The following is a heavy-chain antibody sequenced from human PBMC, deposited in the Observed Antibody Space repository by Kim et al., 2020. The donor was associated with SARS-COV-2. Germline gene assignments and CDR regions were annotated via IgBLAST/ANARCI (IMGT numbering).Heavy chain of an antibody. D-gene: IGHD6-19*01. CDR2: TNPSGGST. CDR3: ARAGVAVAGSPSGAFDI. CDR1: GYTFTSYY. J-gene: IGHJ3*02. V-gene: IGHV1-46*01. Sequence: ASVKVSCKASGYTFTSYYMHWVRQAPGQGLEWMGITNPSGGSTSYAQKFQGRVTMTRDTSTSTVYMELSSLRSEDTAVYYCARAGVAVAGSPSGAFDIWGQGTMVTVSS.